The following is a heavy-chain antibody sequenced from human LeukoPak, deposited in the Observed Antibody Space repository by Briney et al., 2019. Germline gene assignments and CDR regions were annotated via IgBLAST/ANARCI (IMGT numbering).Heavy chain of an antibody. CDR2: IWYDGSNK. J-gene: IGHJ4*02. V-gene: IGHV3-33*01. D-gene: IGHD3-16*01. Sequence: GGSLRLSCAASGFTFSSYGMHWVRQAPRKGLEWVAVIWYDGSNKYYADSVKGRFTISRDNSKNTLYLQMNSLRAEDTAVYYCARGSNGGAPSPYYFDYWGQGTLVTVSS. CDR1: GFTFSSYG. CDR3: ARGSNGGAPSPYYFDY.